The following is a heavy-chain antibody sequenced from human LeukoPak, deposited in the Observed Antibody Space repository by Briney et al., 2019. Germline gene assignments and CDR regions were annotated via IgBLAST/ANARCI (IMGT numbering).Heavy chain of an antibody. D-gene: IGHD3-22*01. Sequence: GGSLRLSCAASGFSFSSYAMHWVRQAPGKGLEWVAVISYDGSNKYYADSVKGRFTISRDNSKNTLYLQMNSLRAEDTAVYYCAKSDYYDSSGYFDYWGQGTLVTVSS. CDR2: ISYDGSNK. CDR3: AKSDYYDSSGYFDY. CDR1: GFSFSSYA. V-gene: IGHV3-30-3*02. J-gene: IGHJ4*02.